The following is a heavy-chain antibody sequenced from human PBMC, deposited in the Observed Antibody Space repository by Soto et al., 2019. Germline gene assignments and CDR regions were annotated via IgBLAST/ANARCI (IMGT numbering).Heavy chain of an antibody. CDR1: GFTFSSYW. V-gene: IGHV3-7*03. CDR3: AKDRLDIVVVPAAIYAFDI. J-gene: IGHJ3*02. D-gene: IGHD2-2*01. Sequence: GGSLRLSCAASGFTFSSYWMSWVRQAPGKGLEWVANIKQDGSEKYYVDSVKGRFTISRDNSKNTLYLQMNSLRAEDTAVYYCAKDRLDIVVVPAAIYAFDIWGQGTMVTVSS. CDR2: IKQDGSEK.